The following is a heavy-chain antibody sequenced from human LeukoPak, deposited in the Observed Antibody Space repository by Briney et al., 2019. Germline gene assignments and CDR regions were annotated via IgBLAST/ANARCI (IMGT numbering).Heavy chain of an antibody. CDR1: GYTFRNYG. D-gene: IGHD3-22*01. J-gene: IGHJ4*02. Sequence: ASVKVSCKASGYTFRNYGLTWVRQAPGQGLEWMGWISAYKGDTDYAQKFQDRVTITTDTSTRTAYMELRTLRPDDTAVYYCASNTGSDFSGYPYWGQGTLVTVSS. CDR2: ISAYKGDT. V-gene: IGHV1-18*01. CDR3: ASNTGSDFSGYPY.